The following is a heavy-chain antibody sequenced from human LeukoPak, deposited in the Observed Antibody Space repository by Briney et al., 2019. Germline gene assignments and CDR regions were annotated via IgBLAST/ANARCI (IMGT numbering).Heavy chain of an antibody. Sequence: SETLSLTCAVSGGSIGRTNWWSWVRQPPGMGLEWIGEIDRTGSTNYNASLRSRVTISVDKAKNQFSLKVTSLTAADTAVYYCATTEIYTYLDVWGKGTTVIVSS. CDR3: ATTEIYTYLDV. J-gene: IGHJ6*03. CDR1: GGSIGRTNW. V-gene: IGHV4-4*02. CDR2: IDRTGST. D-gene: IGHD3-16*01.